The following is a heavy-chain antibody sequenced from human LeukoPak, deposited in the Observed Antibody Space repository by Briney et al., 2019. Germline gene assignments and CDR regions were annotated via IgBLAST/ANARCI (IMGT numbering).Heavy chain of an antibody. CDR1: GCSIRTYY. Sequence: PSETLSLTCPFSGCSIRTYYWGSIGQPPGKGLECIGYISYSGSTKYNPSLKSRVTISLDTSKNQFALKLSSVNDADTAVYYCARSIIGTRSKLDYWGQGTLVSVSS. J-gene: IGHJ4*02. CDR2: ISYSGST. D-gene: IGHD1/OR15-1a*01. CDR3: ARSIIGTRSKLDY. V-gene: IGHV4-59*08.